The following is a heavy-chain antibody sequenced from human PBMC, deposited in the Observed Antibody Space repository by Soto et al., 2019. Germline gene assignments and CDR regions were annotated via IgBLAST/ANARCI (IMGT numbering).Heavy chain of an antibody. CDR2: IDWDDDK. Sequence: SGPTLVNPTQTLTLTCTFSGFSLSTSGMCVSWIRQPPGKALEWLARIDWDDDKYYSTSLKTRLTISKDTSKNQVVLTMTNMDPVDTATYYCARFRYCSTTSCTRYFMDVWGKGTTVTVSS. D-gene: IGHD2-2*01. CDR1: GFSLSTSGMC. CDR3: ARFRYCSTTSCTRYFMDV. J-gene: IGHJ6*03. V-gene: IGHV2-70*11.